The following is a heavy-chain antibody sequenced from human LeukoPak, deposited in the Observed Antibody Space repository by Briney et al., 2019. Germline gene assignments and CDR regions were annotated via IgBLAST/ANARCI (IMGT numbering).Heavy chain of an antibody. CDR1: AFTFSSYG. Sequence: GGSLTLSCAASAFTFSSYGMHWVRQAPGKGLEWLAVIWNDGSNKYYADSVKGRFTISRDNSKNTLYLQMNSLRAEDTAVYYCARTQDYGADNLYYWGQGALVTVSS. V-gene: IGHV3-33*01. D-gene: IGHD4-17*01. CDR3: ARTQDYGADNLYY. J-gene: IGHJ4*02. CDR2: IWNDGSNK.